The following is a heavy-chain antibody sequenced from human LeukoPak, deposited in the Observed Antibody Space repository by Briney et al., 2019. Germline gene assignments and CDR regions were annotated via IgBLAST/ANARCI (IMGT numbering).Heavy chain of an antibody. D-gene: IGHD6-19*01. Sequence: PSETLSLTCAVYGGSFGGYYWSWIRQPPGKGLEWIGEINHSGTTNYNPSLKSRVTISVDTSKNQFSLKLSSVTVADTAVYYCARVGSSGWLFQHWGQGTLVTVSS. CDR1: GGSFGGYY. V-gene: IGHV4-34*01. CDR3: ARVGSSGWLFQH. J-gene: IGHJ1*01. CDR2: INHSGTT.